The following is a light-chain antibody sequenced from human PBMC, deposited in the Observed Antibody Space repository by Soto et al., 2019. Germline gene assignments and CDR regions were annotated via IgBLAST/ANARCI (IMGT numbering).Light chain of an antibody. CDR3: SSYTSSSTYV. J-gene: IGLJ1*01. V-gene: IGLV2-14*01. CDR1: RSDVGGYNY. Sequence: QSALTQPASVSGSPGQSITISCTGTRSDVGGYNYVSWYQQHPGKAPKLMIYEVSNRPSGVSDRFSGSKSGNTASLTISGLQAEDEAAYYCSSYTSSSTYVFGPGTKLTVL. CDR2: EVS.